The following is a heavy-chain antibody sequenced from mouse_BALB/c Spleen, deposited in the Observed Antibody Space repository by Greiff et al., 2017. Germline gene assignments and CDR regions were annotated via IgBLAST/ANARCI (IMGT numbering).Heavy chain of an antibody. CDR3: ARSELLLDY. D-gene: IGHD1-1*01. J-gene: IGHJ2*01. Sequence: VQLQESGAELAKPGASVKMSCKASGYTFTSYWMHWVKQRPGQGLEWIGYINPSTGYTEYNQKFKDKATLTADKSSSTAYMQLSSLTSEDSAVYYCARSELLLDYWGQGTTLTVSS. CDR1: GYTFTSYW. CDR2: INPSTGYT. V-gene: IGHV1-7*01.